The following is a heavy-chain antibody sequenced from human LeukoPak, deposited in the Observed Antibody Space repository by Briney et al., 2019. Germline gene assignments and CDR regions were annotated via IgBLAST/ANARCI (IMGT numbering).Heavy chain of an antibody. CDR1: GFTFSSYG. V-gene: IGHV3-30*02. J-gene: IGHJ4*02. Sequence: PGGSLRLSCAASGFTFSSYGMHWVRQAPGKGLEWVAFIRYDGSNKYYADSVKGRFTISRDNSKNTLYLQMNSLRAEDTAVYYCARDLAVTRALDYWGQGTLVTVSS. D-gene: IGHD4-17*01. CDR2: IRYDGSNK. CDR3: ARDLAVTRALDY.